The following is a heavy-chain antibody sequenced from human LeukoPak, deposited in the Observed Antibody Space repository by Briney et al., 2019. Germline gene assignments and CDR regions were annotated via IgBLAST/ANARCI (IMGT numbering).Heavy chain of an antibody. CDR2: IDHSGSA. J-gene: IGHJ5*02. Sequence: MPSETLFLTCAVYGVSFSDYYWSWIRQPPGKGLEWIGEIDHSGSANYNPSLKSRVTISVDTSKNQFSLQLNSVTAADTAVYYCARTLYYFNSGRFDPWGQGTLVTVSS. CDR1: GVSFSDYY. V-gene: IGHV4-34*01. CDR3: ARTLYYFNSGRFDP. D-gene: IGHD3-10*01.